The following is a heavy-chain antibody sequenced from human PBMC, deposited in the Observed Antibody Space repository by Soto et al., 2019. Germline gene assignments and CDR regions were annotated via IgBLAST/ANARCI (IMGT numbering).Heavy chain of an antibody. CDR1: GFTFSSYA. D-gene: IGHD2-2*01. CDR3: VKGPGIVVVPAARAAVDYYYYYGMDV. J-gene: IGHJ6*02. CDR2: ISSNGGST. V-gene: IGHV3-64D*08. Sequence: PGGSLRLSCSASGFTFSSYAMHWVRQAPGKGLEYVSAISSNGGSTYYADSVKGRFTISRDNSKNTLYLQMSSLRAEDTAVYYCVKGPGIVVVPAARAAVDYYYYYGMDVWGQGTTVTVSS.